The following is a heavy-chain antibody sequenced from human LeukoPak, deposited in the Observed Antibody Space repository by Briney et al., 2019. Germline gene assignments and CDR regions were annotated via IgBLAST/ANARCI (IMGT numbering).Heavy chain of an antibody. Sequence: GGSLRLSCAASGFTFSSYAMSWVRQAPGKGLEWVSAISGSGGSTYYADSAKGRFTISRNNSKNTLYLQMNSLRAEDTAVYYCASTYYYDSSGYSPFDYWGQGTLVTVSS. J-gene: IGHJ4*02. CDR3: ASTYYYDSSGYSPFDY. CDR1: GFTFSSYA. V-gene: IGHV3-23*01. CDR2: ISGSGGST. D-gene: IGHD3-22*01.